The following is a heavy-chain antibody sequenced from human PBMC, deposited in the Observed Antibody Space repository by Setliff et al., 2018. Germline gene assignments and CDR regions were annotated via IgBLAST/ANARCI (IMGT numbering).Heavy chain of an antibody. J-gene: IGHJ4*02. V-gene: IGHV1-69*13. CDR3: ATGSPLRYFDWSPGGY. D-gene: IGHD3-9*01. Sequence: SVKVSCKASGGTFSSYAISWVRQAPGQGLEWMGRIIPIFGTANYAQKFQGRVTITADESTSTAYMELSSLRSEDTAVYYCATGSPLRYFDWSPGGYWGQGTLVTVSS. CDR2: IIPIFGTA. CDR1: GGTFSSYA.